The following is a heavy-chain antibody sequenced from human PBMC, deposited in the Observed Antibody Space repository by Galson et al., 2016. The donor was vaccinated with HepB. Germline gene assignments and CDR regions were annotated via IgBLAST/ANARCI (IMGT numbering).Heavy chain of an antibody. CDR2: IIPIFGTA. V-gene: IGHV1-69*13. J-gene: IGHJ6*02. D-gene: IGHD3-22*01. CDR1: GGTFSNYA. Sequence: SVKVSCKASGGTFSNYAISWVRQAPGQGLEWMGGIIPIFGTANYAQNFQGRVTITADESTSTAYMELSSLRSEDTAVYYCASRAGDYYDNSGYYDYYNYGMDVWGQGALVTVAS. CDR3: ASRAGDYYDNSGYYDYYNYGMDV.